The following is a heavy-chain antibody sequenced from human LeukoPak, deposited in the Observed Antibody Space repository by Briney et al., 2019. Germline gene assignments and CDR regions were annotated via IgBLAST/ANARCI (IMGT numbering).Heavy chain of an antibody. V-gene: IGHV3-7*01. CDR1: GFIFTDYW. CDR3: ARAPGDPDAFDI. Sequence: GGSLRLSCAASGFIFTDYWMYWVRQAPGRGLAWVANIKEDGSEKNYVDSVKGRFTISRDNAKNSVYLQMNSLRVEDTAVYYCARAPGDPDAFDIWGQGTMVTVSS. CDR2: IKEDGSEK. J-gene: IGHJ3*02. D-gene: IGHD7-27*01.